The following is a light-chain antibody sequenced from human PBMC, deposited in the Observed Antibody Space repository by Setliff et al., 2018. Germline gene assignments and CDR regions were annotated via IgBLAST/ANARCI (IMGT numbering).Light chain of an antibody. CDR3: SSYADSNIFL. J-gene: IGLJ1*01. V-gene: IGLV2-8*01. CDR1: SNDVWGHNY. CDR2: DVT. Sequence: QSALAQPPSASGSPGQSVTISCTGTSNDVWGHNYVSWYQQHPGKASQPIIYDVTKRPSGVPDRFSGSKSGNTASLTVSGLQAEDEAEYYCSSYADSNIFLFGSGTKVTVL.